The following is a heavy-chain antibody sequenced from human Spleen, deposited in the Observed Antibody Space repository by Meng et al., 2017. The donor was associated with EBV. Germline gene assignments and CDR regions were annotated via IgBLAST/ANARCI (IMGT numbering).Heavy chain of an antibody. V-gene: IGHV1-8*01. Sequence: DVKTPGRKGKVSGKSAGYTVTIHDFNWVRQDPGQGLEWMGWMSPISGNTGYAQKFQGRVTMTRNSSITTAYMELRNLRSEDTAVYYCARDGHDYNFDYWGQGTLVTVSS. CDR1: GYTVTIHD. J-gene: IGHJ4*02. CDR2: MSPISGNT. CDR3: ARDGHDYNFDY. D-gene: IGHD4-11*01.